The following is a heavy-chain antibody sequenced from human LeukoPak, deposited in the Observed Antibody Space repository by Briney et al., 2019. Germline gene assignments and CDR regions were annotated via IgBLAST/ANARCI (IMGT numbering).Heavy chain of an antibody. D-gene: IGHD5-24*01. Sequence: SVKVSCKASGGTFSSYAISWLRQAPGQGLEWMGGIIPIFGTANYAQKFQGRVTITADESTSTAYMELSSLRSEDTAVYYCARDRDGYIRASPQAGLPWGQGTLVTVSS. CDR1: GGTFSSYA. CDR3: ARDRDGYIRASPQAGLP. J-gene: IGHJ5*02. CDR2: IIPIFGTA. V-gene: IGHV1-69*01.